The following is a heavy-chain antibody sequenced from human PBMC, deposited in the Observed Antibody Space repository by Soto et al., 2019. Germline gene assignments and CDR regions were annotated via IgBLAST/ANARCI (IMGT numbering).Heavy chain of an antibody. CDR3: ARPLWRDDYNWGYFDL. CDR1: RFTLSSYA. CDR2: ISYDGSTK. J-gene: IGHJ2*01. V-gene: IGHV3-30-3*01. D-gene: IGHD4-4*01. Sequence: QVQLVESGGGVVQPGRSLRLSCAASRFTLSSYAMHWVRQAPGKGLEWVAVISYDGSTKYYADSVKGRFTISRDNSKNTLYLQMNRLRAEDTAVYYCARPLWRDDYNWGYFDLWGRGTLVTVSS.